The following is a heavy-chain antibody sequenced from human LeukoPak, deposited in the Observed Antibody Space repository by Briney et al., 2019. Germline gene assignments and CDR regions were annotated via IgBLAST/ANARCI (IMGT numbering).Heavy chain of an antibody. CDR2: ISAYNGNT. V-gene: IGHV1-18*01. Sequence: ASVKVSCKASGYTFTSYGISWVRQAPGQGLEWMGWISAYNGNTNYAQKLQGRVTMTIDTSTSTAYMELRSLRSDDTAVYYCARLFHPGYYYSRAEYFQHWGQGTLVTVSS. CDR3: ARLFHPGYYYSRAEYFQH. D-gene: IGHD3-22*01. CDR1: GYTFTSYG. J-gene: IGHJ1*01.